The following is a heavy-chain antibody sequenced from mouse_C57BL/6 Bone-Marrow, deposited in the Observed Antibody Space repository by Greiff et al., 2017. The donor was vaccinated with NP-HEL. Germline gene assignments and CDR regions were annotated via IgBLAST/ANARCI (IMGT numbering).Heavy chain of an antibody. J-gene: IGHJ1*03. V-gene: IGHV1-62-2*01. CDR3: ARHEDGYGNAYWYFDV. CDR2: FYPGSGSI. Sequence: VQLQQSGAELVKPGASVKLSCKASGYSFTEYTIHWVKQRSGQGLEWIGWFYPGSGSIKYNEKFKDKATLTADKSSSTVYMELSRLTSEDSAVYFCARHEDGYGNAYWYFDVWGTGTTVTVSS. CDR1: GYSFTEYT. D-gene: IGHD2-1*01.